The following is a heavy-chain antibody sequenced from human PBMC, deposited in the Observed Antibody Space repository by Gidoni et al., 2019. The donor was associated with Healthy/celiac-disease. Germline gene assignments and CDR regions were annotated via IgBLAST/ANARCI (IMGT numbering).Heavy chain of an antibody. J-gene: IGHJ4*02. CDR1: GFTFRHAW. CDR3: TTAIFEVDTAMID. Sequence: EVQLVESGGGLVKPGGSVRLSCAASGFTFRHAWMTWVRQAPGKGLEWVGRIKSKTDGGTTDYAAPVKGRFTISRDDSKNTLYLQMNSLKTEDTAVYYCTTAIFEVDTAMIDWGQGTLVTVSS. D-gene: IGHD5-18*01. CDR2: IKSKTDGGTT. V-gene: IGHV3-15*01.